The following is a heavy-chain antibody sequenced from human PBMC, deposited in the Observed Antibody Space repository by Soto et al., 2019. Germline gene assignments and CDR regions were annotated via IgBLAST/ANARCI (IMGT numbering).Heavy chain of an antibody. D-gene: IGHD2-21*01. CDR1: VYTFTRYA. CDR2: INAYTGNT. Sequence: ASVKVSFMTSVYTFTRYAISWVRQAPGQGLDWMAWINAYTGNTNYAQNLQGRLTIPTNTFTSTTYTELRSIIPSDTALYFWSIGPRIEVVGVGAFDIWGQGTMVSV. J-gene: IGHJ3*02. CDR3: SIGPRIEVVGVGAFDI. V-gene: IGHV1-18*01.